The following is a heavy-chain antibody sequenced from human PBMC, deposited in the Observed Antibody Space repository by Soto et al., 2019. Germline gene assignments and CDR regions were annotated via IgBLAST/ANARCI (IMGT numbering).Heavy chain of an antibody. CDR1: GFTFSNYG. CDR3: APQAFDY. Sequence: LRLSCAASGFTFSNYGMHWVRQAPGKGLEWVAFVWLDGSNKYYADSVRDRFTISRVNSKNTLYLQMNSLRAEDTAVYHCAPQAFDYWGQGTLVTISS. V-gene: IGHV3-33*01. J-gene: IGHJ4*02. CDR2: VWLDGSNK.